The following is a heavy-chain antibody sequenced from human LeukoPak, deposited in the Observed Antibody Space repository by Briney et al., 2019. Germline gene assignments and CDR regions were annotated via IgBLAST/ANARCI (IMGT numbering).Heavy chain of an antibody. Sequence: GRSLRLSCAASGFTFSSYSMNWVRQAPGKGLEWVSYISSSSSTIYYADSVKGRFTISRDNAKNSLYLQMNSLRAEDTAVYYCARESAPAAGLEGFDFWGQGTLVTVSS. CDR2: ISSSSSTI. D-gene: IGHD6-13*01. CDR1: GFTFSSYS. CDR3: ARESAPAAGLEGFDF. J-gene: IGHJ4*02. V-gene: IGHV3-48*01.